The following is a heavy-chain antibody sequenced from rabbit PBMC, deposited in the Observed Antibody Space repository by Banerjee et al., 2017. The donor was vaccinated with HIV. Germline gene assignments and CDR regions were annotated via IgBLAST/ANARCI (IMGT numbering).Heavy chain of an antibody. J-gene: IGHJ4*01. CDR2: IYGGSGGVT. CDR1: GFTLSSYW. CDR3: AREDTGSSHRYFNL. Sequence: QEQLEESGGGLVQPEGSLKLSCKASGFTLSSYWMCWVRQAPGKGLEWIGCIYGGSGGVTYYASWAKGRFTISKTSSTTVTLQMTSLTAADTATYFCAREDTGSSHRYFNLWGQGTLVTVS. V-gene: IGHV1S45*01. D-gene: IGHD4-2*01.